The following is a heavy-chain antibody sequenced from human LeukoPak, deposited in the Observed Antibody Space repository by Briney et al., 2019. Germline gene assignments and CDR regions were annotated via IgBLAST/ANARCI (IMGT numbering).Heavy chain of an antibody. CDR2: INPNDGDT. D-gene: IGHD2-2*01. J-gene: IGHJ4*02. CDR3: ARANFLYCSSTSCLFDY. CDR1: GYTFTDYY. Sequence: LAASVKVSCKASGYTFTDYYMRWVRQAPGQGFEWMGWINPNDGDTYYAQKFQGRVTMTRDTSISTAHMEVSRLRSDDTAVYYCARANFLYCSSTSCLFDYWGQGTLVTVSS. V-gene: IGHV1-2*02.